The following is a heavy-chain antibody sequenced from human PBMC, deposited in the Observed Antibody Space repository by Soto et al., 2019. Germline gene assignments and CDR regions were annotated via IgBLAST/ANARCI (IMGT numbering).Heavy chain of an antibody. J-gene: IGHJ4*02. CDR1: GFSPRDSKVG. CDR3: AHVRQWDGAHSHDY. CDR2: IFWNGEK. D-gene: IGHD1-26*01. Sequence: QVTLKESGPVLVKPTETLTLTCAVSGFSPRDSKVGVSWIRQPPGKALEWLAHIFWNGEKSYSTSLERRLTISKDPSKGQVVLTMINMDPVDTATYFCAHVRQWDGAHSHDYWGRGTLVTVSS. V-gene: IGHV2-26*01.